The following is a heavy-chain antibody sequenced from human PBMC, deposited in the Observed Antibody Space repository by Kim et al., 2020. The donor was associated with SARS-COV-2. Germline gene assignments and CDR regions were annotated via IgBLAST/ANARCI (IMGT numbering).Heavy chain of an antibody. CDR3: ARGFRRGYCSGGSCYYGY. CDR1: GYTFTSYG. V-gene: IGHV1-18*01. J-gene: IGHJ4*02. Sequence: ASVKVSCKASGYTFTSYGISWVRQAPRQGLEWMGWISAYNGNTNYAQKLQGRVTMTTDTSTSTAYMELRSLRSDDTAVYYCARGFRRGYCSGGSCYYGYWGQGTLVTVSS. CDR2: ISAYNGNT. D-gene: IGHD2-15*01.